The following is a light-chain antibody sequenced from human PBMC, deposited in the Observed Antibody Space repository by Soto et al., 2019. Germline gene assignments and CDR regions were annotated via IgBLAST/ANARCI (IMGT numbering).Light chain of an antibody. V-gene: IGKV1-5*01. CDR3: QHYDGYSPL. Sequence: DIQMTQSPSILSASVGDRVTITCRASQSFGRWLAWYQQKPGKAPKLLIYDTSSLNGGVPSRFSGSRSGTEVTLTITSLQPDDFATYYCQHYDGYSPLFDQGTKVEVK. J-gene: IGKJ1*01. CDR1: QSFGRW. CDR2: DTS.